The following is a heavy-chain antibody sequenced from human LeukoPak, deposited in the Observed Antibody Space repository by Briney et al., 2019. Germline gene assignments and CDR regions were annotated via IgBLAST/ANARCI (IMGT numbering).Heavy chain of an antibody. CDR1: GFSFSTYG. Sequence: GGSLRLSCAASGFSFSTYGMPWVRQAPGKGLEWVAVIWFDGSNKYYADSVKGRFTISRDNSKDTLYLQMNSLRADDTAVYYCARAVGPFDYWGQGTLLTVSS. J-gene: IGHJ4*02. CDR3: ARAVGPFDY. D-gene: IGHD4-23*01. CDR2: IWFDGSNK. V-gene: IGHV3-33*01.